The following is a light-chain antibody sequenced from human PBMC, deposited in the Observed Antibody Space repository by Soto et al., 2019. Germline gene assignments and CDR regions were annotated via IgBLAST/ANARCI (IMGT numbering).Light chain of an antibody. CDR2: AAS. CDR1: QGIRND. CDR3: LQHSTYPLT. Sequence: DLQMTQFPSSLSASVGDRVTITCRASQGIRNDLGWYQQKPGKAPKRLIYAASSLQSGVPSRFSGSGSGTEFTLAISSLQPEDSASFYCLQHSTYPLTFGQGTKVEIK. V-gene: IGKV1-17*01. J-gene: IGKJ1*01.